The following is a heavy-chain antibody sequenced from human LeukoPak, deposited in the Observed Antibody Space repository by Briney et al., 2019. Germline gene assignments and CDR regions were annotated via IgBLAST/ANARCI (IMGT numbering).Heavy chain of an antibody. CDR3: AKEYVSSSWYWRGAFDI. J-gene: IGHJ3*02. V-gene: IGHV3-23*01. D-gene: IGHD6-13*01. Sequence: PGGSLRLSCAASGFTFSNDDLNWVRQAPGKGLEWVSSMSGDGRRTYYAGSVKGRFTISRDYSKNTLSLQMNSLRAEDTAVYYCAKEYVSSSWYWRGAFDIWGQGTMVTVSS. CDR1: GFTFSNDD. CDR2: MSGDGRRT.